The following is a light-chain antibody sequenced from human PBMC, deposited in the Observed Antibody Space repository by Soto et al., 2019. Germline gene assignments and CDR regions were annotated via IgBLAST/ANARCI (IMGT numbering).Light chain of an antibody. Sequence: EFVLTQSPGTLSLSPGERATLSCRASQTVRNNYLAWYQQKPGQAPRLLSYGASNRATGIPDRFSGSGSGTDFTLTISSLQSEDFAVYYCQHYNDWPLTFGGGTKVDIK. CDR3: QHYNDWPLT. CDR1: QTVRNNY. V-gene: IGKV3-20*01. J-gene: IGKJ4*01. CDR2: GAS.